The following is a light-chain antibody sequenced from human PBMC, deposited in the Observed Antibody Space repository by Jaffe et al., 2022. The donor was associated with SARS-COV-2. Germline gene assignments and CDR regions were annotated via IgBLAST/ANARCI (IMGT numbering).Light chain of an antibody. CDR1: QRISTN. Sequence: DVQMTQSPSSLGASVGDRVSITCRASQRISTNLNWYQQKPGKAPKLLIYTASTLASGVPSRFSGSGSGTDFSLTISSLQPEDFATYYCQQSNYTPRRFGQGTKVDSK. CDR2: TAS. V-gene: IGKV1-39*01. J-gene: IGKJ1*01. CDR3: QQSNYTPRR.